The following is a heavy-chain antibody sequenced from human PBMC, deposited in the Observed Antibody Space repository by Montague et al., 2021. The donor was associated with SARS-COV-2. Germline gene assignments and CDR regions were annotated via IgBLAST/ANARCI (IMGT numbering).Heavy chain of an antibody. D-gene: IGHD6-19*01. J-gene: IGHJ4*02. CDR1: GDSVPSNSAA. CDR2: TYYRSKWYS. CDR3: VRYSGWFYFDF. Sequence: CAISGDSVPSNSAAWSWIRQSPSRGLEWLGRTYYRSKWYSDYAPSVRGRLTVNPDASKNEFSLELNYVTPEDTAVYYCVRYSGWFYFDFWGQGTLVTVSS. V-gene: IGHV6-1*01.